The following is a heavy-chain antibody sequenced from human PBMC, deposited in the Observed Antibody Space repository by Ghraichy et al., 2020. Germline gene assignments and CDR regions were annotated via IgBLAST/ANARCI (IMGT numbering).Heavy chain of an antibody. CDR1: GFTFSSYA. V-gene: IGHV3-23*01. CDR2: ISGSGGST. CDR3: AKDPTIFGVVIIGRYFDY. Sequence: ETLSLTCAASGFTFSSYAMSWVRQAPGKGLEWVSAISGSGGSTYYADSVKGRFTISRDNSKNTLYLQMNSLRAEDTAVYYCAKDPTIFGVVIIGRYFDYWGQGTLVTVSS. D-gene: IGHD3-3*01. J-gene: IGHJ4*02.